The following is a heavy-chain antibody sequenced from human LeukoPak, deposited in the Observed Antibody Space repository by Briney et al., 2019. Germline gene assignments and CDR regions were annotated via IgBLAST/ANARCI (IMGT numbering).Heavy chain of an antibody. CDR2: ISPGGDIK. Sequence: SGRSLRLSCAASGFTFNRYGMNWVRQAPGKGLEWVSGISPGGDIKYYADSVKGRFVISRDNSKNTVYLQMNSLRVDDTARYYCAQDGAWLRFDHWGQGTLVTVSS. CDR1: GFTFNRYG. J-gene: IGHJ4*02. D-gene: IGHD5-12*01. V-gene: IGHV3-23*01. CDR3: AQDGAWLRFDH.